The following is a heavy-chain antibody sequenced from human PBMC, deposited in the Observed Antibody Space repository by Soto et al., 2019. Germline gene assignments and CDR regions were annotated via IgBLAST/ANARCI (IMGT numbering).Heavy chain of an antibody. D-gene: IGHD4-4*01. CDR2: IYWDDDK. Sequence: QITLKESGPTLVKPTQTLPLTCTFSVFSLSTSGVGVGWIRQPPGKALEWLALIYWDDDKRYSPYLKSRLTITKETSKNQVVLTMPNMDPVDTPTYYCAHSSVTTFSWFDPWVQGTLVTVSS. CDR3: AHSSVTTFSWFDP. V-gene: IGHV2-5*02. J-gene: IGHJ5*02. CDR1: VFSLSTSGVG.